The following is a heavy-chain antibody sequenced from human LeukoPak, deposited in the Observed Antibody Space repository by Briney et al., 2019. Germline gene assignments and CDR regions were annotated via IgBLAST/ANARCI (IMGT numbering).Heavy chain of an antibody. CDR2: ISYDGSNK. CDR3: ARGGSGWSVDY. D-gene: IGHD6-19*01. CDR1: GFTFSSYA. V-gene: IGHV3-30-3*01. J-gene: IGHJ4*02. Sequence: GRSLRLSCAASGFTFSSYAMHWVRQAPGKGLEWVAVISYDGSNKYYADSVKGRFTISRDNSKNMLYLQMNSLRAEDTAVYYCARGGSGWSVDYWGRGTLVTVSS.